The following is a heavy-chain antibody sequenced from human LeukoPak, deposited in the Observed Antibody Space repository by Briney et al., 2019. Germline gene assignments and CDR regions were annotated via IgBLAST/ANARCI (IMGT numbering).Heavy chain of an antibody. V-gene: IGHV3-23*01. J-gene: IGHJ4*02. CDR1: GFTFSNYA. CDR3: AKWGDYDVLTGYYDPDY. Sequence: GGSLRLSCAASGFTFSNYAMSWVRQAPGKGLEWVSAITGSGGGTYYADSVKGRFTISRNNSKNTLYLQMNSLRAEDTAVYYCAKWGDYDVLTGYYDPDYWGQGTLVTVSS. D-gene: IGHD3-9*01. CDR2: ITGSGGGT.